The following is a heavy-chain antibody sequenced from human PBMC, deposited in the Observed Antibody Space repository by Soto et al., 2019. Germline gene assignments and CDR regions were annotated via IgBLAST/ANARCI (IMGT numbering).Heavy chain of an antibody. J-gene: IGHJ6*02. CDR3: ARDETAAVANYYYCGMDV. CDR1: GYTFTSYG. V-gene: IGHV1-18*04. CDR2: ISAYNGNT. Sequence: QVQLVQSGAEVKKPGASVKVSCKASGYTFTSYGISWVRQAPGQGLEWMGWISAYNGNTNYAQKLQGRVTMTTDTSTRTDYMELRSLRSDDKAVYYCARDETAAVANYYYCGMDVWGQGTTVTVSS. D-gene: IGHD6-25*01.